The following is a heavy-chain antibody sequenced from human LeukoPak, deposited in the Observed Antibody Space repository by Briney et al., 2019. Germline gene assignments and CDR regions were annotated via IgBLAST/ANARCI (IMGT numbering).Heavy chain of an antibody. J-gene: IGHJ4*02. Sequence: GGSLRLSCAASGFTFTDAWLGWARQAPGRGLEWVARVKSKARGGTIGYAAPVKGRFTIARDDSKDTVDLQMNSLKTEDTAVYYCTTDHFNWGRGTLVTVSS. CDR1: GFTFTDAW. V-gene: IGHV3-15*01. CDR3: TTDHFN. CDR2: VKSKARGGTI.